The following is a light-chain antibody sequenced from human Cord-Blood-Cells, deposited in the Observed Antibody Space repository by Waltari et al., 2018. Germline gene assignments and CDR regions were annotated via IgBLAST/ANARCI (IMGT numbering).Light chain of an antibody. V-gene: IGKV1-39*01. Sequence: DIQMTQSPSSLSASVGDRVTITCRASQSISSYLNWYQQKPGKAPKLPIYAASSLQSGVPSRFSGSGSGKDFTLTISSLQPEDFATYYCQQSYSTPPITFGQGTRLEIK. CDR3: QQSYSTPPIT. CDR1: QSISSY. CDR2: AAS. J-gene: IGKJ5*01.